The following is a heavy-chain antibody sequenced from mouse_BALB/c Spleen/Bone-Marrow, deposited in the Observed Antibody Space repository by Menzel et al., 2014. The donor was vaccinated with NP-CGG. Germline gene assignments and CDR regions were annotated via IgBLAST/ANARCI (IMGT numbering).Heavy chain of an antibody. CDR2: ISSGSSTI. D-gene: IGHD2-2*01. J-gene: IGHJ4*01. Sequence: EVKLMESGGGLVQPGGSRKLSCAASGFTFSSFGMHWVRQAPEKGLEWVAYISSGSSTIYYADTVKGRFTISRDNPKNTLFLQMTSLRSEDTAMYYCARSPYGYDGRDYWGQGTSVTVSS. CDR3: ARSPYGYDGRDY. V-gene: IGHV5-17*02. CDR1: GFTFSSFG.